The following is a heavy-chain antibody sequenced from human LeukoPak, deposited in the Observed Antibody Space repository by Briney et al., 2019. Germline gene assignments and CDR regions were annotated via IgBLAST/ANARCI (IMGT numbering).Heavy chain of an antibody. CDR1: GGSISSSSYY. D-gene: IGHD1-7*01. J-gene: IGHJ4*02. Sequence: SETLSLTCTVSGGSISSSSYYWGWIHQPPGKGLEWIGSIYYSGSTYYNPSLKSRVTISVDTSKNQFSLKLSSVTAADTAVYYCARDGKYNWNSAADYWGQGTLVTVSS. CDR2: IYYSGST. V-gene: IGHV4-39*07. CDR3: ARDGKYNWNSAADY.